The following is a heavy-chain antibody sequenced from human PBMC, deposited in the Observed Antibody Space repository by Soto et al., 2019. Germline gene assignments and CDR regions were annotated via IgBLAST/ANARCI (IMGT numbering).Heavy chain of an antibody. J-gene: IGHJ3*02. Sequence: GGSLRLSCAASGFTFSSYGMHWVRQAPGKGLEWVAVIWYDGSNKYYADSVKGRFTISRDNSKNTLYLQMNSLRAEDTAVYYCARDPLSFYAYGGAFDIWGQGTMVTVSS. CDR1: GFTFSSYG. CDR2: IWYDGSNK. CDR3: ARDPLSFYAYGGAFDI. D-gene: IGHD4-17*01. V-gene: IGHV3-33*01.